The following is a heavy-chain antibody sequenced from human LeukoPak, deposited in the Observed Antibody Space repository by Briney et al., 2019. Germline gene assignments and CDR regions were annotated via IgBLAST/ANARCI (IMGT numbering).Heavy chain of an antibody. D-gene: IGHD4-11*01. V-gene: IGHV3-21*04. CDR3: AREPFTVTTDPDAFDI. CDR1: GFTFSSHD. J-gene: IGHJ3*02. CDR2: ITTATSSYI. Sequence: PGGSLRLSCAASGFTFSSHDMNWVRQAPGKGLEWVSSITTATSSYIYYADSVKGRFTISRDDAKNSLYLQMDSLRAEDTAVYYCAREPFTVTTDPDAFDIWGQGTMVTVSS.